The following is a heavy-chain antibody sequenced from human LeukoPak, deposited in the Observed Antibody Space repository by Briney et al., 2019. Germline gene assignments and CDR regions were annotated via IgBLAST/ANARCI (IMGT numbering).Heavy chain of an antibody. D-gene: IGHD6-13*01. Sequence: PSETLSLTCTVSGGSISSCSYYWGWIRQPPGKGLEWIGSIYYSGSTYYNPSLKSRVTISVDTSKNQFSLKLSSVTAADTAVYYCATGGSYSSSWYGGHFDYWGQGTLVTVSS. CDR1: GGSISSCSYY. V-gene: IGHV4-39*01. CDR2: IYYSGST. CDR3: ATGGSYSSSWYGGHFDY. J-gene: IGHJ4*02.